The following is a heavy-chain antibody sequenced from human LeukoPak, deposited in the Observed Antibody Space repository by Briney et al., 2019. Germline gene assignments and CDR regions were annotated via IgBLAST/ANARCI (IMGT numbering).Heavy chain of an antibody. CDR3: AKNSSSWYSG. J-gene: IGHJ4*02. V-gene: IGHV3-23*01. CDR2: ISGSGGST. D-gene: IGHD6-13*01. Sequence: SGGSLRLSCAASGLTFSSYAMSWVRQAPGKGLEWVSAISGSGGSTSYADSVKGRFTISRDNSKNTLYLQMNSLRAEDTAVYFCAKNSSSWYSGWGQGTLVTVSS. CDR1: GLTFSSYA.